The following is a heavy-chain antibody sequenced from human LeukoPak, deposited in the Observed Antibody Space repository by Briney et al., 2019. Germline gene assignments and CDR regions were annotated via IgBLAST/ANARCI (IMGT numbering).Heavy chain of an antibody. Sequence: PVKVSRKASGYTFTSYDIKGVRQATGQGLEWMGWMNPNSGNTCYAQKFQGRVTMTRNTSISTAYMELSSLRSEDTAVYYCARGSIGDSSGLNDDYWGQGTLVTVSS. CDR2: MNPNSGNT. CDR1: GYTFTSYD. V-gene: IGHV1-8*01. J-gene: IGHJ4*02. D-gene: IGHD3-22*01. CDR3: ARGSIGDSSGLNDDY.